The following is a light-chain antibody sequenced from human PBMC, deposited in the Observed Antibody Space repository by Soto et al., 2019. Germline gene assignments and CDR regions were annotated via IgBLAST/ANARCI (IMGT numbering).Light chain of an antibody. CDR1: QTISNRY. CDR2: GAS. CDR3: QQFASSPGFT. V-gene: IGKV3-20*01. J-gene: IGKJ3*01. Sequence: EIVLTQSPGTLSLSPGERATLSCRASQTISNRYLAWYQQKPGQAPRLLIYGASSRATGIPDRFIGSGSGTVFTLTISRLEPEDFAVYYCQQFASSPGFTFGPGTKVDIK.